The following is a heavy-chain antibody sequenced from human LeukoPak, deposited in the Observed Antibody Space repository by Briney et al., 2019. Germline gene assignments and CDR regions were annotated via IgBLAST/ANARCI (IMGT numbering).Heavy chain of an antibody. J-gene: IGHJ4*02. CDR3: ASRPADTTWYGVFDY. D-gene: IGHD3-10*01. V-gene: IGHV4-59*01. CDR2: IFNTGNT. CDR1: GGSINSYY. Sequence: PSETLSLTCTVSGGSINSYYWSWIRQPPGKRLEWIGYIFNTGNTNYNPSLASRVTMSVDTSRAQFFLRLSTVTAADTAIYYCASRPADTTWYGVFDYWSQGTLVTVSS.